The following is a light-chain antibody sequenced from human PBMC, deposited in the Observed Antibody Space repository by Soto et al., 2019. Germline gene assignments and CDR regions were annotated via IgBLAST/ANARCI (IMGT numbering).Light chain of an antibody. CDR3: QQYNNWPLT. CDR2: GAS. CDR1: QTISSN. J-gene: IGKJ1*01. V-gene: IGKV3-15*01. Sequence: DILMTQSPATLSVSPGEGATLSCRASQTISSNLAWYQQKPGQVPRLLMYGASTRATGIPARFSGSGSGTEFTLTISSLRSEDFAVYYCQQYNNWPLTFGQGTKGEIK.